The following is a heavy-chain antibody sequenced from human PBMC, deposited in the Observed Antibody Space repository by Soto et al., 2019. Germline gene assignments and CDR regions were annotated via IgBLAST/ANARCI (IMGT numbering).Heavy chain of an antibody. D-gene: IGHD6-13*01. Sequence: QVQLVQSGAEVKKPGSSVKVSCKASGGTFNSYALSWVRQASGQGLEWMGGIIPIFGKVNFAQNFQGRVTITADESTSTAYMELSSLGSEDTAVYYCARVESAAASAGLGYYNYPMDVWGQGTTVIVSS. CDR3: ARVESAAASAGLGYYNYPMDV. CDR2: IIPIFGKV. V-gene: IGHV1-69*01. CDR1: GGTFNSYA. J-gene: IGHJ6*02.